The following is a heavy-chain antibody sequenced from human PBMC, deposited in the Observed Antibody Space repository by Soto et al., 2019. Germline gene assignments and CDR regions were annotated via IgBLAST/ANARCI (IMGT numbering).Heavy chain of an antibody. CDR2: ISGSGGST. V-gene: IGHV3-23*01. Sequence: PGGSLRLSCAASGFTFSSYAMSWVRQAPGKGLEWVSAISGSGGSTYYADSVKGRFTISRDNSKNTLYLQVNSLRAEDTAVYYCAKSSSYYDSSGYFGYWGQGTLVTVSS. D-gene: IGHD3-22*01. CDR1: GFTFSSYA. J-gene: IGHJ4*02. CDR3: AKSSSYYDSSGYFGY.